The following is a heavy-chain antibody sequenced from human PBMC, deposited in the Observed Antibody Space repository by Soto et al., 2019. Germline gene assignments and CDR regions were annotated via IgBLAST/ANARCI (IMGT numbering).Heavy chain of an antibody. CDR1: GFTLSDHY. V-gene: IGHV3-72*01. D-gene: IGHD5-18*01. CDR3: AKDVNVDTASPGGMDV. CDR2: SRDKAQGYST. Sequence: GGSLRLSCAGSGFTLSDHYIDWVRQAPGKGLEWVGRSRDKAQGYSTAYAASVKGRFTTSRDESKNSVYLQMNSLRAEDTAVYYCAKDVNVDTASPGGMDVWGQGTTVTVS. J-gene: IGHJ6*02.